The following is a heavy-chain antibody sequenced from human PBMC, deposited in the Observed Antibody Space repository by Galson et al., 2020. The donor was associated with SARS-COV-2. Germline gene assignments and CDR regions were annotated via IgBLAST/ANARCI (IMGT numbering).Heavy chain of an antibody. CDR1: GFTVSSNY. V-gene: IGHV3-53*01. CDR2: IYSGGST. Sequence: GESLKISCAASGFTVSSNYMSWVRQAPGKGLEWVSVIYSGGSTYYADSVKGRFTISRDNSKNTLYLQMNSLRAEDTAVYYCARGGPYYSRSWGWFDPWGQGTLVTVSS. J-gene: IGHJ5*02. CDR3: ARGGPYYSRSWGWFDP. D-gene: IGHD3-10*01.